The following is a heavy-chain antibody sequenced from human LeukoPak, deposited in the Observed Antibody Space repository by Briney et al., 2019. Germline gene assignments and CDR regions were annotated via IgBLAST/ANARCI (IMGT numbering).Heavy chain of an antibody. Sequence: ASVKVSCKASGGTFSSNAISWVRQAPGQGLEWMGGIIPIFGTANYAQKFQGRVTITADESTSTAYMELSSLRSEDTAVYYCARDKRRGDYYYGMDVWGQGTTVTVSS. CDR3: ARDKRRGDYYYGMDV. V-gene: IGHV1-69*13. D-gene: IGHD6-25*01. J-gene: IGHJ6*02. CDR2: IIPIFGTA. CDR1: GGTFSSNA.